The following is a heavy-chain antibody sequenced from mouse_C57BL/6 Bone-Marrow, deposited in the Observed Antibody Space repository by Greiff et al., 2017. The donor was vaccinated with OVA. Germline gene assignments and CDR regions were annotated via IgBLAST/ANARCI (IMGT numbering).Heavy chain of an antibody. CDR1: GYTFTGYW. J-gene: IGHJ4*01. CDR2: ILPGSGST. D-gene: IGHD2-5*01. Sequence: VKLVESGAELMKPGASVKLSCKATGYTFTGYWIEWVKQRPGHGLEWIGEILPGSGSTNYNEKFKGKATFTADTSSNTAYMQLSSLTTEDSAIYYWAKGGYYSNYLYAMDYWGQGTSVTVSS. V-gene: IGHV1-9*01. CDR3: AKGGYYSNYLYAMDY.